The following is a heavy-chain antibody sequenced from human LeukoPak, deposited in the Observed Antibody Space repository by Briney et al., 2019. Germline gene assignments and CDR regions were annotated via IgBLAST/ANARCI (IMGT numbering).Heavy chain of an antibody. CDR3: ARADAGYEIAAAGTGGAFDY. D-gene: IGHD6-13*01. V-gene: IGHV3-30*14. Sequence: GGSLRPSCAASGFTFSSYAMHWVRQAPGKGLEWVAVISYDGSNKYYADSVKGRFTISRDNSKNTLYLQMNSLRAEDTAVYYCARADAGYEIAAAGTGGAFDYWGQGTLVTVSS. CDR2: ISYDGSNK. CDR1: GFTFSSYA. J-gene: IGHJ4*02.